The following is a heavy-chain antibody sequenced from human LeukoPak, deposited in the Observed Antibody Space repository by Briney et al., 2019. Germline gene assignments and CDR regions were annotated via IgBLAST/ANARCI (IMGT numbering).Heavy chain of an antibody. J-gene: IGHJ5*02. V-gene: IGHV1-18*01. Sequence: ASVKVSCKASGYTFTSYGISWVRQAPGQGLELMGWISAYNGNTNYAQKLQGRVTMTTDTSTSTAYMELRSLRSDDTAVYYCARTGYCSGGSCGRDWFDPWGQGTLVTVSS. D-gene: IGHD2-15*01. CDR1: GYTFTSYG. CDR3: ARTGYCSGGSCGRDWFDP. CDR2: ISAYNGNT.